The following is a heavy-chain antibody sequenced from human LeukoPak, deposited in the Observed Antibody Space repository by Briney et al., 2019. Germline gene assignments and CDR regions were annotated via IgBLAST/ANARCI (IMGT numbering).Heavy chain of an antibody. J-gene: IGHJ3*02. Sequence: ASVKVSSKASGYTFTSYAMHWVRQAPGQRLEWMGWINAGNGNTKYSQKFQGRVTITRDTSASTAYMELSSLRSEDTAVYYCARGPRIAVAGAFDIWGQGTMVTVSS. CDR3: ARGPRIAVAGAFDI. D-gene: IGHD6-19*01. CDR1: GYTFTSYA. CDR2: INAGNGNT. V-gene: IGHV1-3*01.